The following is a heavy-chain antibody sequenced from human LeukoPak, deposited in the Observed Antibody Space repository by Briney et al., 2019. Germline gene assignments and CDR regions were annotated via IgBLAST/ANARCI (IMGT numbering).Heavy chain of an antibody. CDR3: AKDNRRHYTSGPNPDSLH. Sequence: GGSLRLSCAGSGFIFNNYAMHWVRQPPGKGLEWVSGISWNSGTIDYADSVRGRFTISRDNAKNSLYLQMDSLRVEDTALYYCAKDNRRHYTSGPNPDSLHWGQGALVTVSS. CDR1: GFIFNNYA. D-gene: IGHD6-19*01. V-gene: IGHV3-9*01. CDR2: ISWNSGTI. J-gene: IGHJ4*02.